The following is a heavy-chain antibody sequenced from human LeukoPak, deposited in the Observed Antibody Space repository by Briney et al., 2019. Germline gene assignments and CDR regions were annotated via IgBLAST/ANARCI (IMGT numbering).Heavy chain of an antibody. CDR1: GFTFDDYG. CDR2: INWNGVST. Sequence: PGGSLRLSCAASGFTFDDYGMSWVRQAPGKGREWVSGINWNGVSTSYVDSVKGRFTISRDNAKNSLYLQMNSLRAEDTALYYCARALSNYVDYHYYYYMDVWGKGTTVTVSS. V-gene: IGHV3-20*04. CDR3: ARALSNYVDYHYYYYMDV. D-gene: IGHD4-11*01. J-gene: IGHJ6*03.